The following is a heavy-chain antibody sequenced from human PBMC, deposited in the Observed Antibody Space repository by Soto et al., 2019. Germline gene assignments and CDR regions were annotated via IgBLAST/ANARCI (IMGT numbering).Heavy chain of an antibody. CDR2: ISYDGSNK. J-gene: IGHJ4*02. Sequence: QVQLVESGGGVVQPGRSLRLSCAASGFTFSSYGMHWFRQAPGKGLEWVAVISYDGSNKYYADSVKGRFTISRDNSKNALYLQMNSLRSEDTAVYYCAKDRRGLMVYKTLDYWGQGTLVTVSS. CDR1: GFTFSSYG. CDR3: AKDRRGLMVYKTLDY. V-gene: IGHV3-30*18. D-gene: IGHD2-8*01.